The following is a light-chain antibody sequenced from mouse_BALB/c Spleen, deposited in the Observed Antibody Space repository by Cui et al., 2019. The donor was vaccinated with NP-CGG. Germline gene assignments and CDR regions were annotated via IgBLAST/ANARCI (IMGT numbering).Light chain of an antibody. CDR1: TGAVTTSNY. CDR2: GTN. V-gene: IGLV1*01. J-gene: IGLJ1*01. CDR3: ALWYSNHWV. Sequence: QAVVTQESALTTSPGETVTLTCRSSTGAVTTSNYANWVQEKPDHLFTGLIGGTNNRPPGVPARFSGSLIGDKAALTIPGAQTEDETIYFCALWYSNHWVFGGGTKLTVL.